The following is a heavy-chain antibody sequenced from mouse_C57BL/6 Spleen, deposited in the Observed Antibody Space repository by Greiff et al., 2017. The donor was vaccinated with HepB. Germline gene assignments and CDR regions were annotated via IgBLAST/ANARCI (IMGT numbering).Heavy chain of an antibody. V-gene: IGHV3-6*01. J-gene: IGHJ3*01. D-gene: IGHD2-4*01. Sequence: DVKLVESGPGLVKPSQSLSLTCSVTGYSITSGYYWNWIRQFPGNKLEWMGYISYDGSNNYNPSLKNRISITRDTSKNQFFLKLNSVTTEDTATYYCARGGYYDYDRAWFAYWGQGTLVTVSA. CDR2: ISYDGSN. CDR3: ARGGYYDYDRAWFAY. CDR1: GYSITSGYY.